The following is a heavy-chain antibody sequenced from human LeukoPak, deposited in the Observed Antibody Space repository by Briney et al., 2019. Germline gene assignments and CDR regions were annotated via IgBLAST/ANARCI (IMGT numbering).Heavy chain of an antibody. D-gene: IGHD2-2*01. CDR3: ATTWSTRKCFDY. Sequence: GGSLRLSCAASGLTFNNAWMSWVRLAPGKGLEWVGRIKSETDGGTTEYAAPVKGRFTISRDDSENTLFLQMNSLKTEDTALYYCATTWSTRKCFDYWGRGTMVTVSS. CDR1: GLTFNNAW. V-gene: IGHV3-15*01. CDR2: IKSETDGGTT. J-gene: IGHJ4*02.